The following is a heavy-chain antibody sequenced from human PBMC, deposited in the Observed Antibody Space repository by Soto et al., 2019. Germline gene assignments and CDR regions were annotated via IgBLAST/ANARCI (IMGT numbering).Heavy chain of an antibody. CDR2: ISDGGSNK. V-gene: IGHV3-30*03. CDR1: GFTFSNYG. D-gene: IGHD3-22*01. J-gene: IGHJ5*02. CDR3: ARGSTVVISRDWLYP. Sequence: QVQLVESGGGVVQPGRSLRLSCTASGFTFSNYGMHWVRQAPGKGMEWVAVISDGGSNKDYADSVRGRFTISRDNSKNTLYLQMNSLTAQDTAMYYCARGSTVVISRDWLYPWGQGTLVTVSS.